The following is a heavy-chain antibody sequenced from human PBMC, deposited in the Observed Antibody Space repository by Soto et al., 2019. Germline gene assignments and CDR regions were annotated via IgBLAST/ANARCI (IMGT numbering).Heavy chain of an antibody. CDR3: AKDRQDEIVVVPAAQNKVSP. D-gene: IGHD2-2*01. Sequence: TGGSLRLSCAASGFSFRTYTMSWVRQAPGKGLEWLSAISGSGGSTYYADSVKGRFTISRDNSKNTLYLQMNSLRAEDTAVYYCAKDRQDEIVVVPAAQNKVSPWGQGTLVTVSS. V-gene: IGHV3-23*01. J-gene: IGHJ5*02. CDR1: GFSFRTYT. CDR2: ISGSGGST.